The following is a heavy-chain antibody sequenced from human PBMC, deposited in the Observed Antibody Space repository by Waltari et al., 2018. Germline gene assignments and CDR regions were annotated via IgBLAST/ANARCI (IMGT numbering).Heavy chain of an antibody. CDR3: ARRSLLRFLDY. D-gene: IGHD3-16*01. V-gene: IGHV1-46*02. J-gene: IGHJ4*02. CDR2: FFPSDGGT. CDR1: GYIFNSNY. Sequence: QVQLVQSGAEVKKPGASVKISCQTSGYIFNSNYIHWVRQAPGQGLQWMGVFFPSDGGTIYAQKFQGRVNMTSDTSTSIVYMELTSLGSEDTAVYYCARRSLLRFLDYWGQGTLVTVSS.